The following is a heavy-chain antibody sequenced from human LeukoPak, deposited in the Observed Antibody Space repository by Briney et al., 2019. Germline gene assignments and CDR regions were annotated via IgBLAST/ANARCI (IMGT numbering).Heavy chain of an antibody. CDR2: IAGGDEST. J-gene: IGHJ4*02. V-gene: IGHV3-23*01. CDR1: GFIFNTNG. Sequence: PGGSLRLSCAISGFIFNTNGMNWVRQSPGKGLEWLATIAGGDESTYYADSVKGRFAISRDNPKNTVFLHMNSLRVEDTAVYFCASAMWGSQCTCPDYWGQGTLVTVSS. D-gene: IGHD3-16*01. CDR3: ASAMWGSQCTCPDY.